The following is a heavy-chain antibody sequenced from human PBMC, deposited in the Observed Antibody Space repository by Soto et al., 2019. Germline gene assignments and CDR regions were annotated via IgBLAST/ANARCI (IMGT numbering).Heavy chain of an antibody. Sequence: RRLSCAASGFTFSGSAMHWVRQASGKGLEWVGRIRSKANSYATAYAASVKGRFTISRDDSKNTAYLQMNSLKTEDTAVYYCTTILVVPAISDYSGQRPLVTLST. J-gene: IGHJ4*02. CDR1: GFTFSGSA. V-gene: IGHV3-73*01. D-gene: IGHD2-21*02. CDR3: TTILVVPAISDY. CDR2: IRSKANSYAT.